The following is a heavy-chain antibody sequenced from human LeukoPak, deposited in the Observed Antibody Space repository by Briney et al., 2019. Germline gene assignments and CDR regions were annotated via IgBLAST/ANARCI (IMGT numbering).Heavy chain of an antibody. CDR2: IKQDGSEK. CDR1: GFTFSSYW. D-gene: IGHD6-13*01. Sequence: GGSLRLSCAASGFTFSSYWMSWVRQAPGKGLEWVANIKQDGSEKYYVDSVKGRFTISRDNAKNSLYLQMKSLRAEDTAVYYCAREGSSWYRREIDYWGQGTLVTVSS. J-gene: IGHJ4*02. CDR3: AREGSSWYRREIDY. V-gene: IGHV3-7*01.